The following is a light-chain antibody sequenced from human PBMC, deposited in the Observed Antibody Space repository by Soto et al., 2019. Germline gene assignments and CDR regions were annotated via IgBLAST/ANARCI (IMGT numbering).Light chain of an antibody. J-gene: IGLJ2*01. CDR1: SGRTSYT. V-gene: IGLV4-69*01. CDR2: VNNDGSH. CDR3: QTLGTGVV. Sequence: QLVLTQSPSASASLGASVKLTCTLSSGRTSYTIAWHQQQPEKGPRFLMKVNNDGSHTKGDGIPDRFSGSSSGAERYLTISSLQSEDEADYYCQTLGTGVVFGGGTKLTVL.